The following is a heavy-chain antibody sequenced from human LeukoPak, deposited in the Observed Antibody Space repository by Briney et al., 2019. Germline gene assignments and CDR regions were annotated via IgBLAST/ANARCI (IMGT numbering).Heavy chain of an antibody. J-gene: IGHJ4*02. Sequence: GGSLRLSCAASGFTFSSAWMSWVRQAPGKGLEWVGRIKSKTDGETTDYAAPVKGRFAISRDDSKNTLYLQMNSLKTEDTAVYYCTILIAVAGTGYWGQGTLVTVSS. D-gene: IGHD6-19*01. CDR3: TILIAVAGTGY. CDR2: IKSKTDGETT. V-gene: IGHV3-15*01. CDR1: GFTFSSAW.